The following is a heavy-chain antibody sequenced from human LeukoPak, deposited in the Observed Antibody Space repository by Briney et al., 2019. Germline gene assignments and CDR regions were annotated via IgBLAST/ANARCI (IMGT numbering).Heavy chain of an antibody. Sequence: GESLKISCKGSGYSFTTYWIGWVRQMPGKGLEWMGIIYPGDPDTRYSPSFQGQVTISADRAINTAYLQWSSLKASDTAMYYCARHSVPTYYYDSTASRAADYWGQGTLVTVSS. D-gene: IGHD3-22*01. CDR1: GYSFTTYW. J-gene: IGHJ4*02. CDR2: IYPGDPDT. V-gene: IGHV5-51*01. CDR3: ARHSVPTYYYDSTASRAADY.